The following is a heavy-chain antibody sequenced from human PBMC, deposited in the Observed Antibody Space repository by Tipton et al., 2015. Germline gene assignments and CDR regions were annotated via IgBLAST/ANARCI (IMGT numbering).Heavy chain of an antibody. V-gene: IGHV4-34*01. D-gene: IGHD3-22*01. Sequence: LRLSCAVYGGSFSGYFWSWIRQPPGKGLEWIGEINHSGSTKYNPSLKSRVTISVDTSKNHFSLKLRSVTAADTAVYYCARQTTLGFYDSSGYYFAGHAFDMWGQGTMVTVSS. CDR2: INHSGST. CDR1: GGSFSGYF. J-gene: IGHJ3*02. CDR3: ARQTTLGFYDSSGYYFAGHAFDM.